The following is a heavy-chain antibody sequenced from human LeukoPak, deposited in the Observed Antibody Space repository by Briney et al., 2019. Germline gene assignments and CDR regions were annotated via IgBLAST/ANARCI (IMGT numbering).Heavy chain of an antibody. CDR2: INWNGGST. CDR1: GFTFDDYG. Sequence: GGSLRLSCAASGFTFDDYGMSWVRHAPGKGLEWVSGINWNGGSTGYADSLKGRFTISRDNAKNSLYLQMNSLRAEDTALYYCARDPYDSSGYRTYYFDYWGQGTLVTVSS. V-gene: IGHV3-20*04. D-gene: IGHD3-22*01. CDR3: ARDPYDSSGYRTYYFDY. J-gene: IGHJ4*02.